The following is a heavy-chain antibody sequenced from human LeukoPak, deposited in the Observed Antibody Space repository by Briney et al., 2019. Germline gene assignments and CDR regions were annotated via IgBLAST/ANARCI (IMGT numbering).Heavy chain of an antibody. J-gene: IGHJ3*02. CDR3: ARAQYYYDSSGYYLDAFDI. V-gene: IGHV4-4*09. CDR2: IYTSGST. CDR1: GGSISSYY. D-gene: IGHD3-22*01. Sequence: SETLSLTCTVSGGSISSYYWSWIRQPPGKGLERIGYIYTSGSTNYNPTLKSRGTISVDTSKNQFSLKLSSVTAADTAVYYCARAQYYYDSSGYYLDAFDIWGQGTMVTVSS.